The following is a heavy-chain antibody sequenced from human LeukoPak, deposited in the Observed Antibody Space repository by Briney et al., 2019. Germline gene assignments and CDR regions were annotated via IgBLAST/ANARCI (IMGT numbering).Heavy chain of an antibody. CDR3: AREGGGGHFDY. J-gene: IGHJ4*02. CDR2: INPNSGGT. CDR1: GYTFTGYY. Sequence: AASVKVSCKASGYTFTGYYMHWVRQAPGQGLEWMGWINPNSGGTNCAQKFQGRVTMTRDTSISTAYMELSRLRSDDTAVYYCAREGGGGHFDYWGQGTLVTVSS. D-gene: IGHD3-16*01. V-gene: IGHV1-2*02.